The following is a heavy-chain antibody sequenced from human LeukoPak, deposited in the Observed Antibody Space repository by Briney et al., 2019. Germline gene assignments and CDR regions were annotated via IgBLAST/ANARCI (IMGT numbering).Heavy chain of an antibody. D-gene: IGHD5-24*01. Sequence: PGGSLRLSCAASGFTFSSYEMNWVRQAPGKGLEWVSYISTTGSSIYYADSVKGRFTISRDNVKNLLYLQMNSLRAEDTAVYYCAKDLVESSYYMDVWGKGTTVTVSS. CDR2: ISTTGSSI. CDR1: GFTFSSYE. V-gene: IGHV3-48*03. J-gene: IGHJ6*03. CDR3: AKDLVESSYYMDV.